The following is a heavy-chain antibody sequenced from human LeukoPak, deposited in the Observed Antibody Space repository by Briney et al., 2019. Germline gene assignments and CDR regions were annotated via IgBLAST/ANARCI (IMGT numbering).Heavy chain of an antibody. CDR2: IYHSGST. Sequence: PSETLSLTCTVSGYSISSGYYWGWIRQPPGKGLEWIGRIYHSGSTYYNPSLKSRVTISVDTSKNQFSLKLSSVTAADTAVYYCASLAAQHWGQGTLVTVSS. CDR3: ASLAAQH. V-gene: IGHV4-38-2*02. J-gene: IGHJ4*02. D-gene: IGHD6-19*01. CDR1: GYSISSGYY.